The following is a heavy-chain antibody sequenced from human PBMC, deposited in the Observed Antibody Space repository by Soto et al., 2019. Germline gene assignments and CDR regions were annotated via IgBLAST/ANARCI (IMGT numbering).Heavy chain of an antibody. CDR1: GGTFSSYA. CDR2: IIPIFGTA. V-gene: IGHV1-69*13. CDR3: ARGLAAELKYGMDV. J-gene: IGHJ6*02. Sequence: GASVKVSCKASGGTFSSYAISWVRQAPGQGLEWMGGIIPIFGTANYAQKFQGRVTITADESTSTAYMELSSLRSEDTAVYYCARGLAAELKYGMDVWGQRTTVTVSS. D-gene: IGHD6-13*01.